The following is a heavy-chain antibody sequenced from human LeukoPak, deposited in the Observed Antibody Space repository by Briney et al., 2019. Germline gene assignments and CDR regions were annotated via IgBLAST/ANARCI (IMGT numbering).Heavy chain of an antibody. Sequence: PGGSLRLSCAASGFTFSSYSMNWVRQAPGKGLEWVSSISSSSSYIYYADSVKGRFTISRDNAKNSLYLQMNSLRAEDKAVYYCARPPDSGSPNKVLDYWGQGTLVTVSS. D-gene: IGHD3-10*01. CDR1: GFTFSSYS. CDR3: ARPPDSGSPNKVLDY. CDR2: ISSSSSYI. V-gene: IGHV3-21*01. J-gene: IGHJ4*02.